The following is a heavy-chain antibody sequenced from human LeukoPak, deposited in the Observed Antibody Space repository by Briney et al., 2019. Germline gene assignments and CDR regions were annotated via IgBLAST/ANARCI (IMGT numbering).Heavy chain of an antibody. CDR1: GYSISTGSY. Sequence: PSETLSLTCAVSGYSISTGSYWVWIRQPPGKGLEWIGSIYYSGSTYYNPSLKSRVTISVDTSKNQFSLKLSSVTAADTAVYYCARHASIAVAGTDYWGQGTLVTVSS. CDR3: ARHASIAVAGTDY. V-gene: IGHV4-38-2*01. J-gene: IGHJ4*02. D-gene: IGHD6-19*01. CDR2: IYYSGST.